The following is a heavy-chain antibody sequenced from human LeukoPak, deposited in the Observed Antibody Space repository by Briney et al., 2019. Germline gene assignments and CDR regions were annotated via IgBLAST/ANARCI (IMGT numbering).Heavy chain of an antibody. CDR3: ARAIAVTPWYFDL. D-gene: IGHD6-19*01. V-gene: IGHV3-11*03. CDR2: IRSSGSDT. J-gene: IGHJ2*01. CDR1: GFTCSDYH. Sequence: PGGSLRLSCAASGFTCSDYHMSWIRQAPGKGLEWISYIRSSGSDTNYADSVRGRFTISRDNAKNSLYLQMNSLRAEDTAVYYCARAIAVTPWYFDLWGRGTLVTVSS.